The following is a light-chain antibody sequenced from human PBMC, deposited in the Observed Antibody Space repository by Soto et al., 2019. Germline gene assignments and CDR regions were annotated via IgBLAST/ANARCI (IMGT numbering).Light chain of an antibody. CDR3: QQYNNWPRT. V-gene: IGKV3D-15*01. Sequence: EMVLTQSPAPLSLSTGERATLSCRASQSVSNDYVAWVQQKPGQAPRLLIYGASSRATGIPARFSGSGSGTDFTLTINSLQSEDFAAYYCQQYNNWPRTFGQGTKVDIK. CDR2: GAS. CDR1: QSVSND. J-gene: IGKJ1*01.